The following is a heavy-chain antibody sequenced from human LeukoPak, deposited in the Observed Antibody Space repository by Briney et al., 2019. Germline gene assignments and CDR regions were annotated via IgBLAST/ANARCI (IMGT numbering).Heavy chain of an antibody. CDR3: ARQIAAAGSGGAFDI. CDR1: GGSISGYY. CDR2: IYYSGST. Sequence: PSETLSLTCTVSGGSISGYYWSWIRQPPGKGLEWIGYIYYSGSTNYNPSLKSRVTISVDTSKNQFSLKLSSVTAADTAVYYCARQIAAAGSGGAFDIWGQGTMVTVSS. V-gene: IGHV4-59*08. D-gene: IGHD6-13*01. J-gene: IGHJ3*02.